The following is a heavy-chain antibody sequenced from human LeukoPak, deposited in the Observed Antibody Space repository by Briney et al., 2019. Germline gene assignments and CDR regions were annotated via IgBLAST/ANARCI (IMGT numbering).Heavy chain of an antibody. V-gene: IGHV3-74*01. J-gene: IGHJ4*02. D-gene: IGHD4-17*01. CDR3: TRHYGDLDY. CDR2: INSDGSST. CDR1: GFTFSSYW. Sequence: GGSLRLSCAASGFTFSSYWMHCVRQAPGKGLGWVSRINSDGSSTSYTDSVKGRFTISRDNGKNTLYLQMNSLRAEDTAVYYCTRHYGDLDYWGQGTLVTGSS.